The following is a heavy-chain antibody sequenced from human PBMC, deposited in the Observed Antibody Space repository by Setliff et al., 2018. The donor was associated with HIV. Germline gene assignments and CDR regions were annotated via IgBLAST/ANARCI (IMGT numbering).Heavy chain of an antibody. CDR2: IHHTGST. CDR3: APGEGVASTYYHD. V-gene: IGHV4-59*02. Sequence: PSETLSLTCTVSDDSVSTFYWNWIRQPPGKGLEWIGFIHHTGSTVSNPSLKSRVTILMDLSRNQRSLHLASVTTADTAVYFCAPGEGVASTYYHDWGQGTQVTVSS. CDR1: DDSVSTFY. J-gene: IGHJ4*01. D-gene: IGHD3-3*01.